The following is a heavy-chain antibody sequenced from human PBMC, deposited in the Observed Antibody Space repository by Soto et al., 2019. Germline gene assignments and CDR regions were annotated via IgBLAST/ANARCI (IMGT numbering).Heavy chain of an antibody. CDR1: GFTFSSYA. Sequence: GGSLRLSCAASGFTFSSYAMHRVRQAPGKGLEWGAVISYDGSNKYYADSVKCRFTMSSDNSKNTLYLQMNSLRAEDTAVYYCARGALEPGQADIVGRYFDYWGQETLVTVS. V-gene: IGHV3-30-3*01. D-gene: IGHD1-1*01. CDR3: ARGALEPGQADIVGRYFDY. CDR2: ISYDGSNK. J-gene: IGHJ4*02.